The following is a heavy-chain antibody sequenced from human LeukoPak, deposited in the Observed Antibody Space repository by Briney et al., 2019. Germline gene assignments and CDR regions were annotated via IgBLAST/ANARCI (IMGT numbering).Heavy chain of an antibody. CDR1: GFTFSSYG. J-gene: IGHJ4*02. CDR2: IPYDGSNK. CDR3: ARGGYSSGWSDY. Sequence: PGGSLRLSCAASGFTFSSYGMHWVRQAPGKGLEWVAVIPYDGSNKYYADSVKGRFTISRDNSKNTLYLQMNSLRAEDTAVYYCARGGYSSGWSDYWGQGTLVTVSS. D-gene: IGHD6-19*01. V-gene: IGHV3-30*19.